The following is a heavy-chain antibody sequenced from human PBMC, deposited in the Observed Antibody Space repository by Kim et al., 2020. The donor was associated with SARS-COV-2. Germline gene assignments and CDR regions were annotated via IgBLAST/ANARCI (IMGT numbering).Heavy chain of an antibody. Sequence: GGSLRLFCAASGFTFSSYSMNWVRQAPGKGLEWVSYISSSSSTIYYADSVKGRFTISRDNAKNSLYLQMNSLRDEDTAVYYCARDSPRRGTPAFDYWGQGTLVTVSS. CDR3: ARDSPRRGTPAFDY. D-gene: IGHD3-16*01. J-gene: IGHJ4*02. V-gene: IGHV3-48*02. CDR1: GFTFSSYS. CDR2: ISSSSSTI.